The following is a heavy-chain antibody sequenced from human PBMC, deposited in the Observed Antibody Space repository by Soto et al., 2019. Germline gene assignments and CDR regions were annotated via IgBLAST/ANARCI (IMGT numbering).Heavy chain of an antibody. CDR3: ARERVAVAGSYFQH. Sequence: QVQLVQSGAEVKKPGASVKVSCKASGYTFTSYDINWVRQATGQGLEWMGWRNPDGGNTGYAQKFQGRGTMTRNTSISTAYMELSSLRSEDTAVYYCARERVAVAGSYFQHWGQGTLVTVSS. CDR2: RNPDGGNT. D-gene: IGHD6-19*01. V-gene: IGHV1-8*01. J-gene: IGHJ1*01. CDR1: GYTFTSYD.